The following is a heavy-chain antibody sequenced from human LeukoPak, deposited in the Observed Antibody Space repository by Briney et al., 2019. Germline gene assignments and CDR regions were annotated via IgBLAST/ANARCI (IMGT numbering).Heavy chain of an antibody. CDR3: ARVQSDHFTSGAFDI. V-gene: IGHV3-21*01. CDR2: ISTSSSYI. J-gene: IGHJ3*02. D-gene: IGHD3-3*02. Sequence: GGSLRLSCAASGFTFSSYNMNWVRQAPGKGLEWVSFISTSSSYIYYADSLKGRFTLSRDNAKNSLYLQMNSLRAEDTAVYYCARVQSDHFTSGAFDIWGQGTMVTVSS. CDR1: GFTFSSYN.